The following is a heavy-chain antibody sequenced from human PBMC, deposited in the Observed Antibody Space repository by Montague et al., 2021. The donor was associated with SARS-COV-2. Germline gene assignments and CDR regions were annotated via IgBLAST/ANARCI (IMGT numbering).Heavy chain of an antibody. CDR2: VYRSGDT. Sequence: TLSLTCTVSGDSTNSGSYYWSCLRQPAGQGLEWIGSVYRSGDTNYHPSLESRISISIDTSKNPISLRLISVTAADTGGYYCGRGLVGVSGQWYWGHGTMVTVS. V-gene: IGHV4-61*02. CDR3: GRGLVGVSGQWY. J-gene: IGHJ3*01. CDR1: GDSTNSGSYY. D-gene: IGHD1-26*01.